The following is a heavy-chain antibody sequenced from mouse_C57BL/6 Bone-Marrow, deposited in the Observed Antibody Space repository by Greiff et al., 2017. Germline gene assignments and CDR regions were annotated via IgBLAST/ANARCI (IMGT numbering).Heavy chain of an antibody. CDR2: INPNNGGT. J-gene: IGHJ4*01. CDR3: ARRGKLRRYYYAMDY. V-gene: IGHV1-22*01. D-gene: IGHD1-1*01. CDR1: GYTFTDYN. Sequence: EVQLQQSGPELVKPGASVKMSCKASGYTFTDYNMHWVKQSHGKSLEWIGYINPNNGGTSYNQQFKGKATLTVNKSSSTAYMELRSLTSEDSAVYYCARRGKLRRYYYAMDYWGQGTSVTVSS.